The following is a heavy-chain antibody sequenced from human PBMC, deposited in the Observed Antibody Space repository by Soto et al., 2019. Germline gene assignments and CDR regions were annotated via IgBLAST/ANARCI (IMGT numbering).Heavy chain of an antibody. CDR3: GRSTELAGTYYYYSDMDV. CDR2: IYYSGST. D-gene: IGHD6-19*01. Sequence: PSETLSLTCTVSGGSISSSSYYWGWIRQPPGKGLEWIGSIYYSGSTYYNPSLKSRVTISVDTSKNQFSLKLSSVTAADTAVYSCGRSTELAGTYYYYSDMDVWGQGTTVTVSS. CDR1: GGSISSSSYY. J-gene: IGHJ6*02. V-gene: IGHV4-39*01.